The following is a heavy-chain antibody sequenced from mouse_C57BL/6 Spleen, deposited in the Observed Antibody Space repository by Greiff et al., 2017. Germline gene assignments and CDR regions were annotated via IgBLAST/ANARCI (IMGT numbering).Heavy chain of an antibody. V-gene: IGHV1-64*01. Sequence: QVHVKQPGAELVKPGASVKLSCKASGYTFTSYWMHWVKQRPGQGLEWIGMIHPNSGSTNYNEKFKSKATLTVDKSSSTAYMQLSSLTSEDSAVYYCARGGYDGYYVDYWGQGTTLTVSS. D-gene: IGHD2-3*01. CDR3: ARGGYDGYYVDY. CDR1: GYTFTSYW. J-gene: IGHJ2*01. CDR2: IHPNSGST.